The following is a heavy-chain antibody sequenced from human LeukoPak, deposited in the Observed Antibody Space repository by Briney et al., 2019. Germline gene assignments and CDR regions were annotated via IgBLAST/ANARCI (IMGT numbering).Heavy chain of an antibody. CDR3: ASGGLATSPRWDHNWFDP. Sequence: SGTLSLTCAVSRASITSYYWSWIRQTPGKGLEWIGYIYSSVTTKNNPSLKRRVTISLDTSKNQVSMKLTSVTAADTAVYYCASGGLATSPRWDHNWFDPWGQGTLVTVSS. CDR1: RASITSYY. D-gene: IGHD5-24*01. J-gene: IGHJ5*02. CDR2: IYSSVTT. V-gene: IGHV4-59*08.